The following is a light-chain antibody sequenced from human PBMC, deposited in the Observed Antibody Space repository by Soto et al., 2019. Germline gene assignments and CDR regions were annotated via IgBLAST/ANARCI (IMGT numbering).Light chain of an antibody. Sequence: QSALTQPPAASGSPGQSVTISCTGTSSDVGGYNYVSWYQQHPGKAPKLMIYEVSKRPSGVPDRFSGSKSGTTASLTVSGLQLEDEADYYCSSYAGSNKSVFGTGTTVMVL. J-gene: IGLJ1*01. CDR2: EVS. V-gene: IGLV2-8*01. CDR1: SSDVGGYNY. CDR3: SSYAGSNKSV.